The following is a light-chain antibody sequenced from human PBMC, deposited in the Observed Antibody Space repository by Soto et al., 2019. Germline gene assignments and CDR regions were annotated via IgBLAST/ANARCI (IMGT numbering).Light chain of an antibody. CDR3: QQYGSSIT. Sequence: EIVLTQSPATLSLSPGERATLSCRASQSVSSYLAWYQQKPGQAPRLLIYGTSSRATGIPDRFSGSGSGTDFTLTISRLEPEDFAVFYCQQYGSSITFGQGNDWRL. CDR2: GTS. J-gene: IGKJ5*01. CDR1: QSVSSY. V-gene: IGKV3-20*01.